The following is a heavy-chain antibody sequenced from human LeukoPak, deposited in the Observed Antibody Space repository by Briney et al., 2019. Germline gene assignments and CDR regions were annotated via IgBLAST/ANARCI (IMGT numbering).Heavy chain of an antibody. CDR1: GFTFSSYS. V-gene: IGHV3-23*01. D-gene: IGHD6-13*01. CDR2: IDGTGNSP. Sequence: PGGSLRLSCAASGFTFSSYSMSWVRQAPGKGLEWVSGIDGTGNSPSYADSVKGRFTISRDNSKNTLYLQMNSLRADDTAFYYCAKHLGQQLPHDYWGQGALVTVSS. CDR3: AKHLGQQLPHDY. J-gene: IGHJ4*02.